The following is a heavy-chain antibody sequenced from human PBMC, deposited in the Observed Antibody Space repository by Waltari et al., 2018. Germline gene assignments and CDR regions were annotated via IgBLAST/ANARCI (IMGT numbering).Heavy chain of an antibody. Sequence: QVQLQQWGAGLLKPSETLSLTCAVYGGSFSGYYWSWIRQPPGKGLEWIGEINHSGSTNYNPSLKIRVTISVDTSKNQFSLKLSSVTAADTAVYYCARVRNSSGERYYFDYWGQGTLVTVSS. J-gene: IGHJ4*02. V-gene: IGHV4-34*01. CDR2: INHSGST. CDR3: ARVRNSSGERYYFDY. CDR1: GGSFSGYY. D-gene: IGHD6-19*01.